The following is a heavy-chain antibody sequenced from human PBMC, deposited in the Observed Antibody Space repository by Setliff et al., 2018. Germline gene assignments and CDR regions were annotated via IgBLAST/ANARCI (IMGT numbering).Heavy chain of an antibody. Sequence: SETLSLTCIVSGVSVSRRYWSWIRQPPGKTLEWIGYIYTGGSTTYNPSLKSRVTLSLDTSKNHLSLNLTSVTAADTAVYYCARDVWGAGTGWFGPWGLGILFTAPQ. CDR3: ARDVWGAGTGWFGP. V-gene: IGHV4-4*08. CDR1: GVSVSRRY. D-gene: IGHD1-1*01. CDR2: IYTGGST. J-gene: IGHJ5*02.